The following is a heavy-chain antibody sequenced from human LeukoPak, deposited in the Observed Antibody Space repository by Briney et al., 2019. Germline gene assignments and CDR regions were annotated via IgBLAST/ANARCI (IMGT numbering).Heavy chain of an antibody. CDR1: GFTFSSYG. CDR3: AKDSWANARGYSYGYYYGMDV. D-gene: IGHD5-18*01. V-gene: IGHV3-30*02. J-gene: IGHJ6*02. Sequence: PGGSLRLSCAASGFTFSSYGMHCAREAPGKGLEWVAFIRYDGSNKYYADSVKGRFTIPRDNSKNTLYLQMNSLRAEDTAIYYCAKDSWANARGYSYGYYYGMDVWGQGTTVTVSS. CDR2: IRYDGSNK.